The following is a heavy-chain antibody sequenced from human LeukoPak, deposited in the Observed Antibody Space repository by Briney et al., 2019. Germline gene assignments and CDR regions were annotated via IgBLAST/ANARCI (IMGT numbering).Heavy chain of an antibody. D-gene: IGHD3-10*02. Sequence: GGSLRLSCASSGFNFDRYTIHWVRQAPGKGLEWVSLAGWAGGTTYYSDSVRGRFTISRDSGKNSVYLQMNSLTTDDTAFYFCAKELDTMFFDYWGQGALVTVSS. CDR3: AKELDTMFFDY. J-gene: IGHJ4*02. CDR1: GFNFDRYT. V-gene: IGHV3-43*01. CDR2: AGWAGGTT.